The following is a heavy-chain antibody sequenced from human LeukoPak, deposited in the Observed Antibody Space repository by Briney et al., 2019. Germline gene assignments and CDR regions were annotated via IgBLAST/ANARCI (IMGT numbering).Heavy chain of an antibody. D-gene: IGHD2-2*01. CDR1: GFTFSSYG. V-gene: IGHV3-23*01. Sequence: GGSLRLSCAASGFTFSSYGMSWVRQAPGKGLEWVSTISGFGESTYYADSVKGRFTISRDNSKNTLYLQMNSLRAEDTAVYFCAKGGRGIVVVPDVPGDDYWGQGTLVTVSS. J-gene: IGHJ4*02. CDR2: ISGFGEST. CDR3: AKGGRGIVVVPDVPGDDY.